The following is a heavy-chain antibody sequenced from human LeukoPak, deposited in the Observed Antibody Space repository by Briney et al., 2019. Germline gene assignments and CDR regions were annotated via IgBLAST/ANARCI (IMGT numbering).Heavy chain of an antibody. D-gene: IGHD3-22*01. V-gene: IGHV3-53*01. CDR2: IYSGGST. CDR3: ARDSVVVITTPYNWFDP. CDR1: GFTVSSNY. J-gene: IGHJ5*02. Sequence: GGSLRLSCAASGFTVSSNYMSWVRQAPGKGLEWVSVIYSGGSTYYADSVKGRFTVSRDNAKNTLYLQMNSLRAEDTAVYYCARDSVVVITTPYNWFDPWGQGTLVTVSS.